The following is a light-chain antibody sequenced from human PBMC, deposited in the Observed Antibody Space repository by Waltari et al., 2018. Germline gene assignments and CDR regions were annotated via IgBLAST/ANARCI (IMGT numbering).Light chain of an antibody. J-gene: IGKJ1*01. CDR3: QQYATSWT. CDR2: GAS. Sequence: EIVLTQSPGTLSLSPGERATLSCRASQIVSSNYLAWYQQKPGQAPRRLIYGASSRATGIPDRFSGSGSGTDFTLTISRLEPEDFAVYYCQQYATSWTFGQGTKVEIK. V-gene: IGKV3-20*01. CDR1: QIVSSNY.